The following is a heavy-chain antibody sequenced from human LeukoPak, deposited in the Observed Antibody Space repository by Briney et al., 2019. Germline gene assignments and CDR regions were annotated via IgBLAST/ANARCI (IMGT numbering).Heavy chain of an antibody. CDR1: GFTFSSYG. CDR3: ARMAGGLWDY. J-gene: IGHJ4*02. V-gene: IGHV3-33*03. Sequence: GGSLRLSCAASGFTFSSYGMHWVRQAPGKGLEWVAVIWYDGSNKYYADSVKGRFTISRDDAKNSLYLQMNSLRAEDTAVYYCARMAGGLWDYWGQGTLVTVSS. CDR2: IWYDGSNK. D-gene: IGHD5-24*01.